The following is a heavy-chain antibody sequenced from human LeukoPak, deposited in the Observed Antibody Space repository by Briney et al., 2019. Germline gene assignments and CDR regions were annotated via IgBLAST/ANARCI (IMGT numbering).Heavy chain of an antibody. V-gene: IGHV4-61*01. D-gene: IGHD3-3*01. J-gene: IGHJ5*02. CDR3: ARGGPQYYDFWSGYTFNWFDP. CDR1: GGSVSSGSYY. Sequence: SETLSLTCTVSGGSVSSGSYYWSWIRQPPGKGLEWIGYIYYSESTNYNPSLKSRVTISVDTSKNQFSLKLSSVTAADTAVYYCARGGPQYYDFWSGYTFNWFDPWGQGTLVTVSS. CDR2: IYYSEST.